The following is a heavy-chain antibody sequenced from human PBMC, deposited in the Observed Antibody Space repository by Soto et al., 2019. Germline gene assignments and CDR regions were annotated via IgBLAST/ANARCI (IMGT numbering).Heavy chain of an antibody. CDR2: VKDGGST. CDR1: GGSLTGYY. Sequence: QVQLQQWGAGLLKPSETLSLTCTVYGGSLTGYYWSWIRQPPGKGLEWIGEVKDGGSTNYSPSLRGRVSISADTYKNHFSLRLNSVTAAATAVYFCARGQEGIVATHWDQGALVTVSS. D-gene: IGHD5-12*01. J-gene: IGHJ4*02. V-gene: IGHV4-34*01. CDR3: ARGQEGIVATH.